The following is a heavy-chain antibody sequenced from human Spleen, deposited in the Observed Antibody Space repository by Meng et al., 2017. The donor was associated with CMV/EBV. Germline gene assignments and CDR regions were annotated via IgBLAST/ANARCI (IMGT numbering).Heavy chain of an antibody. CDR2: IIHGGSP. J-gene: IGHJ4*02. Sequence: QEAGPGLVRPSETLSLTCAVYGGSFSGYYWSWIRQPPGKGLEWIGEIIHGGSPSYNPSLKSRVTISIDTSKNQLSLMLSSVTAADTAVYYCARRPTGIDYWGQGTLVTVSS. CDR1: GGSFSGYY. CDR3: ARRPTGIDY. V-gene: IGHV4-34*12. D-gene: IGHD2-8*02.